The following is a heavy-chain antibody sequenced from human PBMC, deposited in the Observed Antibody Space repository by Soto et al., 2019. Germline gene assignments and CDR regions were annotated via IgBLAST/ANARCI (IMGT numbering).Heavy chain of an antibody. J-gene: IGHJ6*02. D-gene: IGHD3-3*01. CDR1: GFTFSSYA. CDR3: ANSASFGVVSYYGMDV. V-gene: IGHV3-23*01. CDR2: ISGSGGST. Sequence: GGSLRLSCAASGFTFSSYAMSWVRQAPGKGLEWVSAISGSGGSTYYADSVKGRFTISRDNSKNTLYLQMNSLRAEDTAVYYCANSASFGVVSYYGMDVWGQGTTVTVSS.